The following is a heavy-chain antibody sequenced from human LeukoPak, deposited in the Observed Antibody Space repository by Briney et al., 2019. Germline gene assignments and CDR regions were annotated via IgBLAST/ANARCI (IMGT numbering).Heavy chain of an antibody. CDR2: INHSGST. D-gene: IGHD3-22*01. CDR3: ARGHSYDSSGYPGRY. V-gene: IGHV4-34*01. Sequence: SETLSLTCTVSGGSISSYYWSWIRQPPGKGLEWIGEINHSGSTNYNPSLKSRVTISVDTSKNQFSLKLSSVTAADTAVYYCARGHSYDSSGYPGRYWGQGTLVTVSS. J-gene: IGHJ4*02. CDR1: GGSISSYY.